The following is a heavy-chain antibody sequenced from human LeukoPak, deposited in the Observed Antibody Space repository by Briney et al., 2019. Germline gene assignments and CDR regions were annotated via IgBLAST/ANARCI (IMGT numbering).Heavy chain of an antibody. D-gene: IGHD6-19*01. Sequence: ASVKLSCKASGYSFTGHYMHWVRQAPGQGLEWMGWINPNSGGTNYAQKFQGRVTMTRDTSISTAYMELSRLGSDDTAVYYCARDSPGSSGWYNNWFEPWGQGTLVTVSS. CDR1: GYSFTGHY. J-gene: IGHJ5*02. CDR3: ARDSPGSSGWYNNWFEP. CDR2: INPNSGGT. V-gene: IGHV1-2*02.